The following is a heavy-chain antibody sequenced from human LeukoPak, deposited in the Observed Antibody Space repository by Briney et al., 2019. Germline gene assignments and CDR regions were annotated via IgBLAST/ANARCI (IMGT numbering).Heavy chain of an antibody. Sequence: PGGSLRLSCAASGFTFSNYEMNWVRQAPGKGLEWVSYISDSGTTIYYGDSVKGRFTISRDNAKNSLYLQMNSLRAEDTAVYYCARDPTYYYGSGSYDLPYYYYYMDVWGKGTTVTVSS. CDR1: GFTFSNYE. J-gene: IGHJ6*03. CDR3: ARDPTYYYGSGSYDLPYYYYYMDV. V-gene: IGHV3-48*03. CDR2: ISDSGTTI. D-gene: IGHD3-10*01.